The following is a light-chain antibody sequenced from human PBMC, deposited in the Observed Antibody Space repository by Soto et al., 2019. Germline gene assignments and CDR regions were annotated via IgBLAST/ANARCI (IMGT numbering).Light chain of an antibody. CDR1: QSVNGNY. V-gene: IGKV3-20*01. Sequence: EIVLTQSPGTLSLSPGERATLSCRASQSVNGNYLTWYQQKPGQAPRLLIYVASSRATGIPDRFSGSGSGTDFTLTISRLEPEDFAVYYCQQYGSSFRYTFGQGTKLEIK. CDR2: VAS. J-gene: IGKJ2*01. CDR3: QQYGSSFRYT.